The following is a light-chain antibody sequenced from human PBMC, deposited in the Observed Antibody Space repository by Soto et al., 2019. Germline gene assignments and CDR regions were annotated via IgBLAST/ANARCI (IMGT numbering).Light chain of an antibody. V-gene: IGKV3-11*01. CDR2: DAY. Sequence: EVVLKQSPVTMSLSPGERATLSCRASQSFRGLLAWYQQKPGQAHRLLIYDAYNRATGIPPRFSGSGSGTDFTLTISSLEPEDSAVYYCQQRHMWPITFGQGTRLEIK. CDR1: QSFRGL. CDR3: QQRHMWPIT. J-gene: IGKJ5*01.